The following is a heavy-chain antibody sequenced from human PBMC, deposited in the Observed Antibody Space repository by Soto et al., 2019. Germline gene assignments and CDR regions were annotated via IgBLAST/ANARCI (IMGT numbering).Heavy chain of an antibody. D-gene: IGHD4-17*01. CDR2: ISWNSGSI. Sequence: ESGGGLVQPGRSLRLSCAASGFTFDDYAMHWVRQAPGKCLEWVSGISWNSGSIGYADSVKGRFTISRDNAKNSLYLQMNSLRAEDTALYYCASGKDYGDPPFDYWGQGTLVTVSS. CDR3: ASGKDYGDPPFDY. CDR1: GFTFDDYA. J-gene: IGHJ4*02. V-gene: IGHV3-9*01.